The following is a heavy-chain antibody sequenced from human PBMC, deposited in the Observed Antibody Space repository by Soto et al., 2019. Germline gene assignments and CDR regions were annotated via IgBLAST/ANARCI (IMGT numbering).Heavy chain of an antibody. J-gene: IGHJ6*02. D-gene: IGHD5-12*01. V-gene: IGHV3-33*01. CDR3: ARFSGYDWAYYYYGMDV. Sequence: QVQLVESGGGVVQPGRSLRLSCAASGFTFSSYGMHWVRQAPGKGLEWVAVIWYDGSNKYYADSVKGRFTISRDNSKNTLYLQMNSLRAEDTAVYYCARFSGYDWAYYYYGMDVWGQGTTVTVSS. CDR2: IWYDGSNK. CDR1: GFTFSSYG.